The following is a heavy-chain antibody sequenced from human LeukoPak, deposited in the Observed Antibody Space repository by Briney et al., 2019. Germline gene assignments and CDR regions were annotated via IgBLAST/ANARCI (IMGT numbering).Heavy chain of an antibody. V-gene: IGHV4-38-2*02. CDR2: IYRSGST. CDR1: GGSISSGYY. CDR3: ARNAGDYTKPSDY. D-gene: IGHD4-11*01. J-gene: IGHJ4*02. Sequence: ASETLSLTCTVSGGSISSGYYWGWIRQPPGKGLEWIGTIYRSGSTYYNPSLKRRVTISVDTSKNQFSLRLSSVTAADTAVYYCARNAGDYTKPSDYWGQGTLVTVSS.